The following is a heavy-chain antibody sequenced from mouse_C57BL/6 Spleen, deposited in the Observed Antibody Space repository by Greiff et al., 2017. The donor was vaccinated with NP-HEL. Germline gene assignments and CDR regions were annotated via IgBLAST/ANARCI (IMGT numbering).Heavy chain of an antibody. J-gene: IGHJ2*01. D-gene: IGHD1-1*01. Sequence: QVQLQQSGAELVMPGASVKLSCKASGYTFTSYWMHWVKQRPGQGLEWIGEIDPSDSYTNYNQKFKGKSTLTVDKSSSTAYMQLSSLTSEDSAVYYCARGGVVATGYFDYWGQGTTLTVSS. V-gene: IGHV1-69*01. CDR1: GYTFTSYW. CDR3: ARGGVVATGYFDY. CDR2: IDPSDSYT.